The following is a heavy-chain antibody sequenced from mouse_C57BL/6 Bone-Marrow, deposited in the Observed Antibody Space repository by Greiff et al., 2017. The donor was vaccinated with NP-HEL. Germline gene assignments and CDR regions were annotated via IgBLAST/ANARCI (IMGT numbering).Heavy chain of an antibody. CDR3: ARGRYYYAMDY. CDR2: ISDGGSYT. CDR1: GFTFSSYA. V-gene: IGHV5-4*03. Sequence: EVKLVESGGGLVKPGGSLKLSCAASGFTFSSYAMSWVRQTPEKRLEWVATISDGGSYTYYPDNVKGRFTISRDNAKNNLYLHMSHLKSEDTAMYYCARGRYYYAMDYWGQGTSATVSS. J-gene: IGHJ4*01.